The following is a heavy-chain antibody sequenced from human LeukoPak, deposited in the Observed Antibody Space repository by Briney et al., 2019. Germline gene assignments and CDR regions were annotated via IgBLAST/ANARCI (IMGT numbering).Heavy chain of an antibody. CDR1: GDSVSSKRAA. V-gene: IGHV6-1*01. J-gene: IGHJ3*02. CDR3: ARDRGGYYGWSDAFDI. Sequence: SQTLSLTCAISGDSVSSKRAAWNWIRQSPSRGLEWLGRTYYRSKWYNDYAVSVKSRITINPDTSKNQFSLQLNSVTPEDTAVYYCARDRGGYYGWSDAFDIWGQGTMVTGSS. CDR2: TYYRSKWYN. D-gene: IGHD3-10*01.